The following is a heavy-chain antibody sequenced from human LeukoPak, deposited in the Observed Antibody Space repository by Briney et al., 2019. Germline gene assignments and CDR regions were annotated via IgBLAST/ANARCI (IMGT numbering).Heavy chain of an antibody. J-gene: IGHJ4*02. D-gene: IGHD1-26*01. Sequence: GGSLRLSRAASGFSVSSNYVSWVRQAPRKGLEWVSALDSGGTTYYADSVKGRFTISRDNSKNTLYLQMNSLRVEDTAVYYCARQVGAITLFEHWGQGTLVTVSS. CDR2: LDSGGTT. CDR3: ARQVGAITLFEH. CDR1: GFSVSSNY. V-gene: IGHV3-53*01.